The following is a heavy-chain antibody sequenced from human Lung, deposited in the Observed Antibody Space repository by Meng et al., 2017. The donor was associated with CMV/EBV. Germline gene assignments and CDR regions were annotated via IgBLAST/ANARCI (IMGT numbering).Heavy chain of an antibody. CDR3: TRDKTIVTSWMSNNYYGMDV. J-gene: IGHJ6*02. D-gene: IGHD4-17*01. CDR1: GFSFSSYG. V-gene: IGHV3-49*04. CDR2: IRSKAFGGAT. Sequence: GGSLRLSCAASGFSFSSYGMQWVRQAPGKGLEWVGFIRSKAFGGATEYGASVKGRFTISRDDSKGIAYLQMNSLKTEDTAVYYCTRDKTIVTSWMSNNYYGMDVWGQGTTVTVSS.